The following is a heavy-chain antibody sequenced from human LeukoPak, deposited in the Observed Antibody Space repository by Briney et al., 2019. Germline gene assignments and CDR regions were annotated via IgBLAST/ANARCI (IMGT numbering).Heavy chain of an antibody. J-gene: IGHJ4*02. CDR2: IAVDGGNT. CDR1: GFTFSNSL. V-gene: IGHV1-58*02. CDR3: ATTTPGYGGFRF. Sequence: SVKVSCKASGFTFSNSLMQWMRQARGQRLQWMGRIAVDGGNTNYAQKFQERVTITRDMSTSTAYMELGSLTSEDTAIYYCATTTPGYGGFRFWGQGTLVTVSS. D-gene: IGHD5-12*01.